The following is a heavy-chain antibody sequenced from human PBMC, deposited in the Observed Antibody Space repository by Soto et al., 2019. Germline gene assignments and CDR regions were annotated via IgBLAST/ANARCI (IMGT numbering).Heavy chain of an antibody. CDR3: AHPRGYGVFDAVDI. V-gene: IGHV3-23*01. J-gene: IGHJ3*02. CDR2: ISNAGGST. D-gene: IGHD4-17*01. Sequence: GGSLRLSCAASGFTFSTYAMNWVRQAPGKGLEWVSAISNAGGSTYYAESVRGRFTISRDNSINTLYLQMSCLRTEDTAVYYCAHPRGYGVFDAVDIWGQGTMVTVSS. CDR1: GFTFSTYA.